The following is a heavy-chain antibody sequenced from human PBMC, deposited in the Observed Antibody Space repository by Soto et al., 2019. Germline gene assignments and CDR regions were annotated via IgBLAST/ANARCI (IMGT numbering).Heavy chain of an antibody. D-gene: IGHD6-19*01. CDR2: ISNDGSKR. V-gene: IGHV3-30-3*01. CDR1: GFSFSTYA. CDR3: ERSIAVAGLDY. Sequence: GGSLRLSCATSGFSFSTYAIHWVRQAPGKGLDWVAVISNDGSKRYYAQSVKGRFTISRDNSNNTVDLQMNSLRAEDTALYYCERSIAVAGLDYWGPGTLVTVSS. J-gene: IGHJ4*02.